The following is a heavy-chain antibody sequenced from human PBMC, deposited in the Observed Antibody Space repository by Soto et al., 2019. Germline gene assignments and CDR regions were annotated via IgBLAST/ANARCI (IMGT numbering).Heavy chain of an antibody. CDR1: GYTFTGYY. J-gene: IGHJ4*02. V-gene: IGHV1-2*04. CDR3: ARESPYSSGWYRIIDY. CDR2: INPNSGGT. D-gene: IGHD6-19*01. Sequence: ASVKVSCKASGYTFTGYYMHWVRQAPGQGLEWMGWINPNSGGTNYAQKFQGWVTMTRDTSISTAYMELSSLRSEDTAVYYCARESPYSSGWYRIIDYWGQGTLVTVSS.